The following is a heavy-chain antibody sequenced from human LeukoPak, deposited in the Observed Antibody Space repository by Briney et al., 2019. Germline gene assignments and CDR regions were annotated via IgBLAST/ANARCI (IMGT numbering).Heavy chain of an antibody. V-gene: IGHV4-59*01. CDR2: IYYSGST. CDR1: GGSISSSY. D-gene: IGHD2-15*01. Sequence: PSETLSLTCTVSGGSISSSYWSWLRQPPGKGPEWIGYIYYSGSTNYNPSLRSRVTISVDTSKNQFSLKLSSVTAADTAVYYCARVLGAYCSGGSCYSSWYFDLWGRGTLVTVSS. J-gene: IGHJ2*01. CDR3: ARVLGAYCSGGSCYSSWYFDL.